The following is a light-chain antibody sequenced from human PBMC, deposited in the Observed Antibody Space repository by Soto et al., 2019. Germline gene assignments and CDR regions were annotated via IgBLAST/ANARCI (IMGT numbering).Light chain of an antibody. Sequence: DIQLTQSPSTLSASVGDRVTITCRASQSISSWLAWYQQKPGKAPNLLIYKTSNLESGVPSRFSGSGSGTEFTLTLSGLQPDDFATYYCQYYNDYCWTFGQGTKVEIK. V-gene: IGKV1-5*03. CDR1: QSISSW. CDR2: KTS. J-gene: IGKJ1*01. CDR3: QYYNDYCWT.